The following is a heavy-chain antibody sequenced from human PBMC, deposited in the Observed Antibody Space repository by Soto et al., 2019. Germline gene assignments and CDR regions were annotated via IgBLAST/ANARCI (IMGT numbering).Heavy chain of an antibody. CDR1: AGSISSGGYY. CDR2: IYYTGST. V-gene: IGHV4-31*03. Sequence: PSVTLSLTCTVSAGSISSGGYYWSWIRQHPGQGLERIGYIYYTGSTYYNPSLKSRGTISVDTSKYQFSQKLSSAPAPDTVVYYGGRDRRNYDMDVWGQGTRVAVSS. CDR3: GRDRRNYDMDV. J-gene: IGHJ6*02.